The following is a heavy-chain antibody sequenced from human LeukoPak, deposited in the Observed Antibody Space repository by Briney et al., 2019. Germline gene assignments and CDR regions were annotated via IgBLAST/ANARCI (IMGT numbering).Heavy chain of an antibody. J-gene: IGHJ5*02. CDR3: ARGDSGYDPENNWFDP. V-gene: IGHV4-59*01. CDR2: IYYSGST. Sequence: SETLSLTCTVSGGSISSYYWSWIRQPPGKGLEWIGYIYYSGSTNYNPSLKSRVTISVDTSKNQFSLKLSSVTAADTAVYYCARGDSGYDPENNWFDPWGQGTLVTVSS. D-gene: IGHD5-12*01. CDR1: GGSISSYY.